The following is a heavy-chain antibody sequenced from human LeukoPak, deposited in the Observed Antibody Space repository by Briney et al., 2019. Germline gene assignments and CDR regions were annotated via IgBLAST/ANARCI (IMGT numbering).Heavy chain of an antibody. V-gene: IGHV4-59*08. J-gene: IGHJ4*02. CDR3: ATGRSIRYFDY. D-gene: IGHD3-9*01. CDR1: GVSIFSYY. Sequence: SETLSLTCSVSGVSIFSYYWNWIRQPPGKGLEWIGYVHYSGSTNYNPSLKSRVTISVDTSKSQFFLKLSSATAADTAVYYCATGRSIRYFDYWGQGTLLTVSS. CDR2: VHYSGST.